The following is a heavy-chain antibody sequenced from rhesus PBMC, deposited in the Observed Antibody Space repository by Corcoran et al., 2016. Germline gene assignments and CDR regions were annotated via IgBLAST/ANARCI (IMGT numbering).Heavy chain of an antibody. V-gene: IGHV4-92*01. J-gene: IGHJ3*01. CDR3: AREWGL. D-gene: IGHD1-44*01. CDR1: GGSISSSNW. CDR2: SSGSGART. Sequence: QVQLQESGPELVKPSETLSLTCAVSGGSISSSNWRSWIRQSPGKGLEWIGRSSGSGARTSYNPSLKSRVTISTDASKNQFSLKLTSVTAADTAVYYCAREWGLWGQGLRVTVSS.